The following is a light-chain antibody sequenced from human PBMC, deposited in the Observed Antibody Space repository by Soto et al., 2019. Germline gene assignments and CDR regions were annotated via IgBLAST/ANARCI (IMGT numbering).Light chain of an antibody. J-gene: IGKJ3*01. V-gene: IGKV3-11*01. CDR2: DAT. CDR1: QSVSRH. Sequence: IVLTHSATTMSSSPGEIATLACWASQSVSRHLAWYQQKPGQAPRLLIYDATTRATGIPTRFSGSGSGTDFTLTISSLAPEDFAVYYCQQRSSWLFTFGPGTKVDIK. CDR3: QQRSSWLFT.